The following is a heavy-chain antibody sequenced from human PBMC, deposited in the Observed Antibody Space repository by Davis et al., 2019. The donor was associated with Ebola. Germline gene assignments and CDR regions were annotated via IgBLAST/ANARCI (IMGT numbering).Heavy chain of an antibody. Sequence: GGSLRLSCAASGFTFDDYAMHWVRQAPGKGLEWVAGISWNSGSIGYADSVKGRFTISRDNAKNTLYLQMNSLRAEDTAVYYCARDAYGCSSTSCYYYYGMDVWGQGTTVTVSS. V-gene: IGHV3-9*01. D-gene: IGHD2-2*01. CDR2: ISWNSGSI. CDR3: ARDAYGCSSTSCYYYYGMDV. J-gene: IGHJ6*02. CDR1: GFTFDDYA.